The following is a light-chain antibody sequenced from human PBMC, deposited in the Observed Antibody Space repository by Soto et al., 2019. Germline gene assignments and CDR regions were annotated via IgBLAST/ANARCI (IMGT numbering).Light chain of an antibody. CDR1: QCVSTW. Sequence: DIQMTQSPSSVSASVGDRVSITCRASQCVSTWLAWYQQKPGKAPNLLIYTASSLQSGVPSRFSGSGSGTDFTLTINGLQPEDFATYYCQQAASFPITFGQGTLLEIK. V-gene: IGKV1-12*01. J-gene: IGKJ5*01. CDR2: TAS. CDR3: QQAASFPIT.